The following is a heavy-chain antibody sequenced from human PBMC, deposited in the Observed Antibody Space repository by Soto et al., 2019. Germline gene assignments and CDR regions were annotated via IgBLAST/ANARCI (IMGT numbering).Heavy chain of an antibody. CDR1: GGSISSSSYY. CDR2: IYYSGST. Sequence: SGTLSLTCTVSGGSISSSSYYWGWVRQPPGKGLEWIGSIYYSGSTYYNPSLKSRVTISVDTSKNQFSLKLSSVTAADTAVYYCARRNRSYYYYGMDVWGQGTTVTVSS. V-gene: IGHV4-39*01. J-gene: IGHJ6*02. CDR3: ARRNRSYYYYGMDV.